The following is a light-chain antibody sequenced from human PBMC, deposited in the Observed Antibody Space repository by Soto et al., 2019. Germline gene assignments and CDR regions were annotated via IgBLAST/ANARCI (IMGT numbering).Light chain of an antibody. CDR1: SGSVSTNYY. Sequence: QAVVTQEPSFSVSPGGTVTLTCGLNSGSVSTNYYPSWYQQTPGQAPRTLIYNTNTRSSGVPDRFSGSILGNKAALTIAGAQADDESDYYCALYMGGGSVVFGGGTKLTVL. CDR3: ALYMGGGSVV. V-gene: IGLV8-61*01. CDR2: NTN. J-gene: IGLJ2*01.